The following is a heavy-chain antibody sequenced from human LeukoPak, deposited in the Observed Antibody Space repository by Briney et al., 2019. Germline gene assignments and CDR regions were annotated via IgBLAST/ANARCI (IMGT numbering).Heavy chain of an antibody. D-gene: IGHD6-13*01. J-gene: IGHJ4*02. CDR2: INWNGGST. CDR3: AGGSSWPFDY. Sequence: PGGSLRLSCAASGFTFSTYAMNWVRQAPGKGLEWVSGINWNGGSTGYADSVKGRFTISRDNAKNSLYLQMNSLRAEDTAVYYCAGGSSWPFDYWGQGTLVTVPS. CDR1: GFTFSTYA. V-gene: IGHV3-20*04.